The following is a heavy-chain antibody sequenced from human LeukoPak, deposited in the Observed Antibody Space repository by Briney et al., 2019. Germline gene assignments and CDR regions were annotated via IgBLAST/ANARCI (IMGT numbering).Heavy chain of an antibody. Sequence: PGGSLRLSCAASGFTFSRYSMNWVRQAPGKGLEWVSYISSSSSTIYYADSVKGRFTISRGNAKNSLYLQMNSLRAEDTAVYYCAREAVAGTGDAFDVWGQGTMVTVSS. CDR2: ISSSSSTI. V-gene: IGHV3-48*04. D-gene: IGHD6-19*01. CDR3: AREAVAGTGDAFDV. CDR1: GFTFSRYS. J-gene: IGHJ3*01.